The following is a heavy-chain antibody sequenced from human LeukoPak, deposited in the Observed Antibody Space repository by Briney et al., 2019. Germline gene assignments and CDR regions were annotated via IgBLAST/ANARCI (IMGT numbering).Heavy chain of an antibody. V-gene: IGHV1-46*01. CDR2: INPSGGST. CDR3: ARGGGIAPSRGGLATNY. CDR1: GYTFTSYY. D-gene: IGHD6-13*01. J-gene: IGHJ4*02. Sequence: ASVKVSCKASGYTFTSYYLHWVRQAPGQGLEWMGIINPSGGSTSYAQKFQGRVTMTRDTSTSTVYMELSSLRSEDTAVYYCARGGGIAPSRGGLATNYWGQGTLVTVSS.